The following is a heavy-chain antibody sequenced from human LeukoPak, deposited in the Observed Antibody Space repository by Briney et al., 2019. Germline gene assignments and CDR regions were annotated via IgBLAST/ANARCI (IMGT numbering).Heavy chain of an antibody. CDR2: IYYSGST. Sequence: SETLSLTCTVSGGSISSGGYYWSWIRQHPGKGLEWIGYIYYSGSTYYNPSLKSRVTISVDTSKNQFSLKLSSVTAADTAVYYCASLSRYGGYRTDYWGQGTLVTVSS. CDR3: ASLSRYGGYRTDY. J-gene: IGHJ4*02. D-gene: IGHD4-17*01. V-gene: IGHV4-31*03. CDR1: GGSISSGGYY.